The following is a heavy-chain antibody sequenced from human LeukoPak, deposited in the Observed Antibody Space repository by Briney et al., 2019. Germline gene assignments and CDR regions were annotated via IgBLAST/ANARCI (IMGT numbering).Heavy chain of an antibody. CDR2: INHSGST. CDR1: GGSFSGYY. CDR3: ARVTRFSQYYYYYYMDV. J-gene: IGHJ6*03. V-gene: IGHV4-34*01. D-gene: IGHD3-3*01. Sequence: PSETLSLTCAVYGGSFSGYYWSWIRQPPGKGLEWIGEINHSGSTNYNPSLKSRVTISVDTSKNQFSLKLSSVTAADTAVYYCARVTRFSQYYYYYYMDVWGKGTTVTVSS.